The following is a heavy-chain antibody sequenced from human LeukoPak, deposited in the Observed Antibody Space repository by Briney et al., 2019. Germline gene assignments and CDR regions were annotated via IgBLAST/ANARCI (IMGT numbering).Heavy chain of an antibody. CDR3: ARLMTSSWYDMGDY. V-gene: IGHV3-30*02. CDR2: IQYDGRNK. Sequence: GGSLRLSCAASGFSDSSSGIHWVRQAPGKGLDWLAFIQYDGRNKYYADSVKGRFTMSRDNSKNTLTMFLQMNSLRAEDTAVYYCARLMTSSWYDMGDYWGQGTLVTVSS. J-gene: IGHJ4*02. D-gene: IGHD6-13*01. CDR1: GFSDSSSG.